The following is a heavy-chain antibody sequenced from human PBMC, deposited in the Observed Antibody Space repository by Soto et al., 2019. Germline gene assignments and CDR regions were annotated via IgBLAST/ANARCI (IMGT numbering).Heavy chain of an antibody. CDR1: GFTFSSYW. V-gene: IGHV3-7*04. CDR2: IKQDGSEK. Sequence: EVQLVESGGGLVQPGGSLRLSCAASGFTFSSYWMSWVRQAPGKGLEWVANIKQDGSEKYYVDSVKGRFTISRDNAKNSLYLQMNSLRAEDTAVYYCARVDGYSSIWYGYYFDYWGQGTLVTVSS. CDR3: ARVDGYSSIWYGYYFDY. J-gene: IGHJ4*02. D-gene: IGHD6-13*01.